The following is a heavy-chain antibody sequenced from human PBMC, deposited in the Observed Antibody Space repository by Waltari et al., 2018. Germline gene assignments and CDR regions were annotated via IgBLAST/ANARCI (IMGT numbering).Heavy chain of an antibody. CDR1: GFTVSSTY. Sequence: EVQLVESGGGLIQPGRSLRLSCAASGFTVSSTYMSWVRQAPVKGLEWVSVIYSGGSTYYADSVKGRFTISRDNSKNTLYLQMNSLRAEDTAVYYCARDGNGSGSYGGYFDYWGQGTLVTVSS. CDR2: IYSGGST. CDR3: ARDGNGSGSYGGYFDY. V-gene: IGHV3-53*01. J-gene: IGHJ4*02. D-gene: IGHD3-10*01.